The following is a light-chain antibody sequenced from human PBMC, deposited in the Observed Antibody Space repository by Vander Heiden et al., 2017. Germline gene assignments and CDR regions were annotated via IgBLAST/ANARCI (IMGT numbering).Light chain of an antibody. CDR2: QDS. V-gene: IGLV3-1*01. J-gene: IGLJ2*01. Sequence: SYELTQPPSVSVSPGQTASITCSGDKLGDKYACWYQQTPGHSPVLVFYQDSKRPSRIPERFSGSNSGTTATLTISGTQAMDEADYYCQRSDSSTGGVFGGGTKLTFL. CDR1: KLGDKY. CDR3: QRSDSSTGGV.